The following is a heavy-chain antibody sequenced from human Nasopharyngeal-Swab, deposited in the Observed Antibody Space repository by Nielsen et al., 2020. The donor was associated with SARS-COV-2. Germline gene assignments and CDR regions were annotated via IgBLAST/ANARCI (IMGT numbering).Heavy chain of an antibody. CDR3: AKGGSAEWLAFSYYGMDV. D-gene: IGHD6-19*01. CDR1: GFTFLLSS. CDR2: ISGCGGST. J-gene: IGHJ6*02. V-gene: IGHV3-23*01. Sequence: GGSLRLSCAASGFTFLLSSLLFFLPSPFPFLSFFSAISGCGGSTYYADSVKGRFTISRDNSKNTLYLQMNSLRAEDTAVYYCAKGGSAEWLAFSYYGMDVWGQGTTVTVSS.